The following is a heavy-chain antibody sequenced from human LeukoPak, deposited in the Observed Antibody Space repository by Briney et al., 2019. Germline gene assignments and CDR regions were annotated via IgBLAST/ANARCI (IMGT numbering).Heavy chain of an antibody. Sequence: SETLSLTCAVYGGSFSGYYWSWIRQPPGKGLEWIGEINHSGSTNYNPSLKSRVIISVDTSKNQFSLKLSSVTAADTAVYYCARGGKTRRFDYWGQGTLVTVSS. CDR2: INHSGST. CDR3: ARGGKTRRFDY. J-gene: IGHJ4*02. CDR1: GGSFSGYY. V-gene: IGHV4-34*01.